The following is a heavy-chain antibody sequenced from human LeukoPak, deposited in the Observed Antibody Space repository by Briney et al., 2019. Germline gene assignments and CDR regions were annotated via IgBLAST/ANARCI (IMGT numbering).Heavy chain of an antibody. Sequence: GASVKVSCKASGYTFTGYYMHWVRQAPGQGLEWMGWINPNSGGTNYAQKFQGRVTMTRDTSISTAYMELSRLRSDDTAVYYCARDLGQYQLPAKRGAARKYWFDPWGQGTLVTVSS. CDR1: GYTFTGYY. J-gene: IGHJ5*02. V-gene: IGHV1-2*02. D-gene: IGHD2-2*01. CDR2: INPNSGGT. CDR3: ARDLGQYQLPAKRGAARKYWFDP.